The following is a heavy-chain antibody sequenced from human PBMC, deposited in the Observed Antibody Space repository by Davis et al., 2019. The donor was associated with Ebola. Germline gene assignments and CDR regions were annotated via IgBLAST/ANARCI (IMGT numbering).Heavy chain of an antibody. CDR2: ISYDGRNK. D-gene: IGHD5/OR15-5a*01. CDR3: ERDLSVTNYYYGMDV. V-gene: IGHV3-30-3*01. J-gene: IGHJ6*04. CDR1: GFTFSNYA. Sequence: GGSLRLSCAASGFTFSNYAMHWVRQAPGKGLEWVAVISYDGRNKYYADSVKGRFTISRDNSKNTLYLQMNSLRPEDTAVYYCERDLSVTNYYYGMDVWGKGTTVTVSS.